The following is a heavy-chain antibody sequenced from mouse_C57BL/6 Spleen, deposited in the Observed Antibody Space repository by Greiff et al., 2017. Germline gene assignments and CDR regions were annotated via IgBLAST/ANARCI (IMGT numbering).Heavy chain of an antibody. J-gene: IGHJ2*01. CDR1: GYSFTGYY. V-gene: IGHV1-42*01. CDR2: INPSTGGT. CDR3: ARREPYYFDY. Sequence: EVQLQQSGPELVKPGASVKISCKASGYSFTGYYMNWVKQSPEQSLEWIGEINPSTGGTTYNQKFKAKATLTVDKSSSTAYMQLKSLTSEDSAVYYCARREPYYFDYWGQGTTLTVSS.